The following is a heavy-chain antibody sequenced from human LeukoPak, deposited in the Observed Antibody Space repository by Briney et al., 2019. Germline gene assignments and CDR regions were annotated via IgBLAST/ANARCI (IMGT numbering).Heavy chain of an antibody. CDR3: VRDRGANGWLDY. J-gene: IGHJ4*02. D-gene: IGHD2-8*01. CDR1: GDSVSSNSAA. Sequence: SQTLSLTCAISGDSVSSNSAAWNWIRQSPSRGLGWLARTYYRSKWYNDYAVSVKSRININADTSKNQFSLQLKSVTPEDTAVYYCVRDRGANGWLDYWGQGTLVTVSS. V-gene: IGHV6-1*01. CDR2: TYYRSKWYN.